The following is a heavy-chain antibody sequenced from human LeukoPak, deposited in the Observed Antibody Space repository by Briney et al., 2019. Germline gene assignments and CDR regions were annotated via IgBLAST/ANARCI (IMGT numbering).Heavy chain of an antibody. CDR3: ARVGYSGYDFPDY. Sequence: SETLSLTCTVSGGSISSYYWSWIRQPPGKGLEWIGYIYYSGRTNYNPSLKSRVTISVDTYKNQFSLKLSSVTAADTAVYYCARVGYSGYDFPDYWGQGPLVTVSS. V-gene: IGHV4-59*01. D-gene: IGHD5-12*01. J-gene: IGHJ4*02. CDR1: GGSISSYY. CDR2: IYYSGRT.